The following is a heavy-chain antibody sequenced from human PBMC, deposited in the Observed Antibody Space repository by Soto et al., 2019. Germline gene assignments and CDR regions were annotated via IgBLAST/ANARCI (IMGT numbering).Heavy chain of an antibody. V-gene: IGHV4-30-2*01. CDR2: IYHSGST. CDR1: GGSISSGGYS. J-gene: IGHJ5*02. Sequence: TSETLSLTCAVSGGSISSGGYSWSWIRQPPGKGLEWIGYIYHSGSTYYNPSLKSRVTISVDRSKNQFSLKLSSVTAADTAVYYCARSGRYFGFDPWGQGTLVTVSS. D-gene: IGHD3-9*01. CDR3: ARSGRYFGFDP.